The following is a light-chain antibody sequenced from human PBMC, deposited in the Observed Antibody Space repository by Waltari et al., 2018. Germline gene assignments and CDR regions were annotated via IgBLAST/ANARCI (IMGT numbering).Light chain of an antibody. Sequence: QSALTQPPSASGSPGQSVTISCTGTSSDVGGDNYVSWYQDHPGKAPKLIIYDVSKRPSGLSDRFSGSKSGNTASLTVSGLQAEDEANYYCSSHAGSTLVVFGGGTKLTVL. V-gene: IGLV2-8*01. J-gene: IGLJ2*01. CDR3: SSHAGSTLVV. CDR2: DVS. CDR1: SSDVGGDNY.